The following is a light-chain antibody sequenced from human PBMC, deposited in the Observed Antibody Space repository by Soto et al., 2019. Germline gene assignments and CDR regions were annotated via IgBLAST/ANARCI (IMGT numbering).Light chain of an antibody. V-gene: IGLV1-44*01. CDR1: NSNVGSNT. J-gene: IGLJ2*01. CDR3: AAWDDSLNAVV. CDR2: HNN. Sequence: SALTQPPSASGTPGQSVTISCSGSNSNVGSNTVDWYQQLPGTAPKLLIYHNNQRPSGVPDRLSGSKSGTSASLAISGLQSEDEADYYCAAWDDSLNAVVFGGGTKVTVL.